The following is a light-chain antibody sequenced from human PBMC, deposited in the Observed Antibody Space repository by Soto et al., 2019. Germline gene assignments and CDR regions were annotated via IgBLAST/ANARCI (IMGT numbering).Light chain of an antibody. Sequence: QSVLTQPPSISATPGQKVTISCSGGSSDIGKNYVSWYIHLPGTAPKFLIYDNDKRPSGIPDRFSGSKSGTSATLAFTGLKTGDEADYYCATLHNSLTEVVFGVGTKLTVL. V-gene: IGLV1-51*01. J-gene: IGLJ3*02. CDR3: ATLHNSLTEVV. CDR2: DND. CDR1: SSDIGKNY.